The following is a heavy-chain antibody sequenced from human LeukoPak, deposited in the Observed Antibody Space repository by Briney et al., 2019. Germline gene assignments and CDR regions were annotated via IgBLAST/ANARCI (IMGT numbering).Heavy chain of an antibody. CDR1: GYTFTSYG. D-gene: IGHD3-22*01. J-gene: IGHJ4*02. CDR2: ISAYNGNT. V-gene: IGHV1-18*01. Sequence: GASVKVSCKASGYTFTSYGISWVRQAPGQGLEWMGWISAYNGNTNYAQKLQGRVTMTTDTSTSTAYMELSRLRSDDTAVYYCAREYYDSSGIKYAFDIWGQGTLVTVSS. CDR3: AREYYDSSGIKYAFDI.